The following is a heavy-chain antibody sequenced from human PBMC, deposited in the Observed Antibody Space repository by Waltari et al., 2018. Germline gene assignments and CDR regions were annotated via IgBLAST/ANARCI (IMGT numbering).Heavy chain of an antibody. CDR2: IYRGGET. Sequence: EVHLVESGGGLVHPGDSVRLSRPASGVIVSDNYRSWVRQPQGKGLEWVSVIYRGGETYYADSVKGRFTTSRANSKNTLVLQMNKVRAEDTAVYYCTSDHGFSWPLDWGQGTMVTVSS. J-gene: IGHJ4*02. CDR1: GVIVSDNY. CDR3: TSDHGFSWPLD. V-gene: IGHV3-53*01. D-gene: IGHD6-13*01.